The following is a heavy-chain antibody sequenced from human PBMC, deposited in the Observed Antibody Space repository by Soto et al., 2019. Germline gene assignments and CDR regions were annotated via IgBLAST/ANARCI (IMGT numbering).Heavy chain of an antibody. CDR2: IYYRGTT. D-gene: IGHD5-12*01. V-gene: IGHV4-39*02. CDR3: ATGAGVLRLDSRF. Sequence: SETLSLTCTVCDASVSSNGYYWGCIRQPPGKGLEWIGSIYYRGTTHYNPSLRSRLSISVDTSKNVFSLKLSSLTAEETAIYSCATGAGVLRLDSRFWGQGTLVTVSS. CDR1: DASVSSNGYY. J-gene: IGHJ4*02.